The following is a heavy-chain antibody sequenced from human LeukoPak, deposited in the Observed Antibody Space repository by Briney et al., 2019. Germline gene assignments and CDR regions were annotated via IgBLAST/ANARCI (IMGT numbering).Heavy chain of an antibody. Sequence: GGSLRLSCAASGFTFTGYAMSWVRQAPGKGLEWVSGISGSGGSTYYAESVRGRFTISRDNSKNTLYLQMNSLRVEDTALYYCAKVSSGYTFDWGQGTLVTVSS. V-gene: IGHV3-23*01. D-gene: IGHD5-18*01. CDR2: ISGSGGST. CDR3: AKVSSGYTFD. CDR1: GFTFTGYA. J-gene: IGHJ4*02.